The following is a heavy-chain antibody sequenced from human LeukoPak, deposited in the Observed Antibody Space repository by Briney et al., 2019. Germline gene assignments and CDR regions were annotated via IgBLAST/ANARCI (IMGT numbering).Heavy chain of an antibody. V-gene: IGHV1-2*02. D-gene: IGHD3-3*01. CDR1: GYTFTGHY. J-gene: IGHJ4*02. CDR3: ARLEGGGC. CDR2: INPNSGGT. Sequence: ASVKVSCKASGYTFTGHYMHWVRQAPGQGLEWIGRINPNSGGTNYAQKFQGRVTMTRDTSISTAYMEVSRLRSDDTAVYYCARLEGGGCWGQGTLVTVSS.